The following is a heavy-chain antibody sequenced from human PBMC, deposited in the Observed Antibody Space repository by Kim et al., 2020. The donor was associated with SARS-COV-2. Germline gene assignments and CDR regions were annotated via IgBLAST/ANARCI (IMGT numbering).Heavy chain of an antibody. V-gene: IGHV3-13*01. CDR2: IGTAGDT. J-gene: IGHJ2*01. Sequence: GGSLRLSCTASGFSFSSYDMHWVRQVIGKGLEWVSVIGTAGDTYYLGSVKGRFTISRENAKNSLYLQMNSLRSGDTAVYYCARGRQDFDLWGRGTLVTVSS. D-gene: IGHD6-25*01. CDR1: GFSFSSYD. CDR3: ARGRQDFDL.